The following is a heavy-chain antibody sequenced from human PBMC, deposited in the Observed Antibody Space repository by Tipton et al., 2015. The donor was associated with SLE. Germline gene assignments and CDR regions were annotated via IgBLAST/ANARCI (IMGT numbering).Heavy chain of an antibody. V-gene: IGHV4-61*01. D-gene: IGHD1-26*01. CDR1: GGSISTGRYY. CDR2: IYYSGST. CDR3: ARSGSYPYNGYYMDV. Sequence: TLSLTCTVSGGSISTGRYYWSWIRQNPGKGLEWIGYIYYSGSTNYNPSLKSRVTISVDTSKNQFSLKLSSVTAADTAVYYCARSGSYPYNGYYMDVWGKGTTVTVSS. J-gene: IGHJ6*03.